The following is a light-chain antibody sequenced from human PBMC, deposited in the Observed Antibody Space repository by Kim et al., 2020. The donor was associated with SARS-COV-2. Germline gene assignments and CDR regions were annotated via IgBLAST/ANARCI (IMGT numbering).Light chain of an antibody. V-gene: IGLV1-47*01. CDR1: NSNIGSNS. Sequence: GQKVPISGSGSNSNIGSNSIYWYQQLPGTAPQLLVYRNDQRRSGVPDRISASKSGTSGSLAISGLRSEDEADYYCAAWDDSLSGVVFGGGTQLTVL. J-gene: IGLJ7*01. CDR3: AAWDDSLSGVV. CDR2: RND.